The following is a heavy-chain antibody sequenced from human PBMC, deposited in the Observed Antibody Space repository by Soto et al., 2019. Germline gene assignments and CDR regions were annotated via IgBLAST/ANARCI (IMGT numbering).Heavy chain of an antibody. CDR2: IYYSGST. CDR1: GGSISSYY. V-gene: IGHV4-59*08. D-gene: IGHD2-8*01. Sequence: SETLSLTCTVSGGSISSYYWSWIRQPPGKGLEWIGYIYYSGSTNYNPSLKSRVTISVDTSKNQFSLKLSSVTAADTAVYYCARRAYRDCTNGVCYSYYYYMDVWGKGTTVTFSS. J-gene: IGHJ6*03. CDR3: ARRAYRDCTNGVCYSYYYYMDV.